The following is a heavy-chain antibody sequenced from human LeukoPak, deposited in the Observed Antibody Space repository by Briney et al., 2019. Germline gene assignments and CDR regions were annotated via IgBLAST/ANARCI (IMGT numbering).Heavy chain of an antibody. CDR1: GGSISSSRYY. V-gene: IGHV4-39*01. D-gene: IGHD6-19*01. CDR2: IYYSGTT. J-gene: IGHJ3*02. CDR3: ARHRIAVAGSDAFDI. Sequence: SQTLSLTCSVSGGSISSSRYYWGWFGQPPGKGLEWIGTIYYSGTTYYNPSLKSRVTISVDTSKKQFSVKLSSVTAADTAVYYCARHRIAVAGSDAFDIWGQGTMVTVSS.